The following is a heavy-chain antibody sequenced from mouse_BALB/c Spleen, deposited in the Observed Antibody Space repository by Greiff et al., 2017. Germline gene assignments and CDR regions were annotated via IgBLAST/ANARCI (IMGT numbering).Heavy chain of an antibody. CDR3: ARIYYDYPCFAY. Sequence: QVQLQQSGAELVRPGVSVKISCKGSGYTFTDYAMHWVKQSHAKSLEWIGVISTYYGDASYNQKFKGKATMTVDKSSSTAYMELARLTSEDSAIYYCARIYYDYPCFAYWGQGTLVTVSA. J-gene: IGHJ3*01. D-gene: IGHD2-4*01. CDR2: ISTYYGDA. CDR1: GYTFTDYA. V-gene: IGHV1S137*01.